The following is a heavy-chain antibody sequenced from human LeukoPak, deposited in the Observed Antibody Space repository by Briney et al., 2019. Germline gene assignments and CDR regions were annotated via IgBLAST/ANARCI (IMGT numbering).Heavy chain of an antibody. J-gene: IGHJ4*02. Sequence: GGSLRLSCAASGFTFSSYDMSWVRQAPGKGLEWVSAISGSGGSTYYADSVKGRFTISRDNSKNTLYLQMNSLRAEDTAVYYCAKDRGCSSTSCYFEYYFDYWGQGTLVTVSS. CDR3: AKDRGCSSTSCYFEYYFDY. CDR1: GFTFSSYD. D-gene: IGHD2-2*01. CDR2: ISGSGGST. V-gene: IGHV3-23*01.